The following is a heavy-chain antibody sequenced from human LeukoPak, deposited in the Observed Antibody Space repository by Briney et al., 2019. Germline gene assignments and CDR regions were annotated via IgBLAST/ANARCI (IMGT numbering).Heavy chain of an antibody. Sequence: SETLSLTCAVYGGSFSGYYWSGVRQPPGKGLEWIGEINHIGSTNYNPSLKSRVTISVDTSKNQFSLKLSSVTAADTAVYYCARGGGYSYGRNPLDYCGQGTLVTVSS. CDR2: INHIGST. CDR1: GGSFSGYY. D-gene: IGHD5-18*01. J-gene: IGHJ4*02. CDR3: ARGGGYSYGRNPLDY. V-gene: IGHV4-34*01.